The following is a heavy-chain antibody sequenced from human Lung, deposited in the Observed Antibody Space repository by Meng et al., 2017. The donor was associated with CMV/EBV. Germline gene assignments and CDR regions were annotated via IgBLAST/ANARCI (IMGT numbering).Heavy chain of an antibody. CDR3: ARTGCSSSSCYDY. D-gene: IGHD2-2*01. J-gene: IGHJ4*02. CDR1: GYSFTTYA. CDR2: INAGNGNT. V-gene: IGHV1-3*01. Sequence: QAPLVQYGAEVTKPGASVKVSCKASGYSFTTYAMHWVRQAPGQRLEWMGWINAGNGNTKYSEKFQSRVTITRDTAASTAYMELSSLRSEDTAVYYCARTGCSSSSCYDYWGQGTLVTVSS.